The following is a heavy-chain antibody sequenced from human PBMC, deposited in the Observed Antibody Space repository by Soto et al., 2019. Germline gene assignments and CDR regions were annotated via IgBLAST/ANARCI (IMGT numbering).Heavy chain of an antibody. CDR1: GYTFTGYY. D-gene: IGHD3-10*01. V-gene: IGHV1-2*04. J-gene: IGHJ6*02. CDR3: ARGRPLLLWFGEGLRYYYGMDV. CDR2: INPNSGGT. Sequence: QVQLVQSGAEVKKPGASVKVSCKASGYTFTGYYMHWVRQAPGQGLEWMGWINPNSGGTNYAQKFQGWVTMTRDTSISTAYMELSRLRSDDTAVYYCARGRPLLLWFGEGLRYYYGMDVWGQGTTVTVSS.